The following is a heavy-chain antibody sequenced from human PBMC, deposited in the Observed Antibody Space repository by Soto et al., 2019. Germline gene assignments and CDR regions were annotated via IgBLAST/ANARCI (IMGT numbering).Heavy chain of an antibody. J-gene: IGHJ4*02. Sequence: GGSLRLSCAASVFTFSSYAMSWVRQAPGKGLEWVSGISGSGGNTYYTESVKGRFTISRDNSKNTASLQMASLRAEDTAMYYCAKATRYCSDGICYFSHFDYWGQGILVTVSS. D-gene: IGHD2-15*01. V-gene: IGHV3-23*01. CDR2: ISGSGGNT. CDR1: VFTFSSYA. CDR3: AKATRYCSDGICYFSHFDY.